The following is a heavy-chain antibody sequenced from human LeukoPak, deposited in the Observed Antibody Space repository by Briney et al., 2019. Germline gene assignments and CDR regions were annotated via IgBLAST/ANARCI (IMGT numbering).Heavy chain of an antibody. CDR1: GYTFTSYD. D-gene: IGHD3-22*01. Sequence: ASVKVSCKASGYTFTSYDINWVRQATGQGLEWMGWMNPNSGNTGYAQKFQGRVTMTRNTSISTAYMELSSLRSEDTAVYYCARGMYYYDSSGSFGMDVWGQGTTVTVSS. CDR2: MNPNSGNT. CDR3: ARGMYYYDSSGSFGMDV. V-gene: IGHV1-8*01. J-gene: IGHJ6*02.